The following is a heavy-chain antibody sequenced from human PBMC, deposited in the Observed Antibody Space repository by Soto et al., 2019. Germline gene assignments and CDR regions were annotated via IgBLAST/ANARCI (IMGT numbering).Heavy chain of an antibody. J-gene: IGHJ4*02. CDR3: ARDASVMTSVFGF. D-gene: IGHD2-2*01. V-gene: IGHV1-69*01. Sequence: QVHLVQSGAEVKRPGSSVRVSCRASGGTFYTYAFTWVRQAPGQGLEWVGGITPMIGKTKYAQKFHGRATCSADESAPTASMALSNLRYDDTAVSYCARDASVMTSVFGFWGQGTLITVS. CDR2: ITPMIGKT. CDR1: GGTFYTYA.